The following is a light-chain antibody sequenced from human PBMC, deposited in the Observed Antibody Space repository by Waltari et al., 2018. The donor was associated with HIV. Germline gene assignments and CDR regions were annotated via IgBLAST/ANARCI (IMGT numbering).Light chain of an antibody. J-gene: IGLJ2*01. CDR1: SSAVGGYNY. Sequence: QSALTQPPSASGSPGQSVTLSCTGTSSAVGGYNYVSWHQQHPGKAPKLMIYDFMKRPSGVPDRCSGSKSGNTASLTVSGLQPEDEADYYCSSHAGSKVVFGGGTRLTVL. CDR3: SSHAGSKVV. CDR2: DFM. V-gene: IGLV2-8*01.